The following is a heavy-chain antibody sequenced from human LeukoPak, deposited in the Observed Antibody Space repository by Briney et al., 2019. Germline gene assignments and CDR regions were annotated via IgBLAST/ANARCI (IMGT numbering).Heavy chain of an antibody. CDR2: INSDGSSS. D-gene: IGHD4-11*01. Sequence: PGRSLRLSCAASGFTFSSYWMHWVRQAPGKGLVWASRINSDGSSSSYADSVKGRFTISRDNAKNTLYLQMNSLRAEDTAVYYCARGTMTTVTTRLFDYWGQGTLVTVSS. CDR1: GFTFSSYW. J-gene: IGHJ4*02. V-gene: IGHV3-74*01. CDR3: ARGTMTTVTTRLFDY.